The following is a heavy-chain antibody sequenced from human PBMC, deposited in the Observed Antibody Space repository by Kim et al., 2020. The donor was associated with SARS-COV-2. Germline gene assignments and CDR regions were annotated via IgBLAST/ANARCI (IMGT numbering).Heavy chain of an antibody. CDR1: GFRFDHYA. CDR3: AKDKSGKSDYYRDYYYYIGV. J-gene: IGHJ6*03. Sequence: GGSLRLSCVGSGFRFDHYAAHWVRQVPGKGLEWVALISGDGGRSWYGDSVKGRFTVSRDNRKNSLYLQMNSLRNEDTALYYCAKDKSGKSDYYRDYYYYIGVWGKGTTVTVSS. CDR2: ISGDGGRS. D-gene: IGHD3-3*01. V-gene: IGHV3-43*02.